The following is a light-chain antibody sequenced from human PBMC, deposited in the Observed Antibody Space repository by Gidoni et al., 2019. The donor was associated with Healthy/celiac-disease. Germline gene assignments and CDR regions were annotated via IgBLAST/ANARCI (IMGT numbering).Light chain of an antibody. Sequence: PPSVSGSPGQSVTISCTGTSSDVGSYNRVSWYQQPPDTAPKLMIYEVSNRPSGVPDRFSGSKSGNTASLTISGLQAEDEADYYCSLYTSSSTWVFGGGTKLTVL. V-gene: IGLV2-18*01. J-gene: IGLJ3*02. CDR2: EVS. CDR3: SLYTSSSTWV. CDR1: SSDVGSYNR.